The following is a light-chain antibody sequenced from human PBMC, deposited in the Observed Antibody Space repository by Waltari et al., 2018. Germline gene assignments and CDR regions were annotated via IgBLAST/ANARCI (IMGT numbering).Light chain of an antibody. CDR1: NLGDKY. CDR3: QAWDSSTVV. CDR2: QDT. Sequence: SYELTQPPSVPVSPGQPASITCSGDNLGDKYACWYQQKPGQSPVLVIYQDTKRPSGIPERFSGSNSGNTATLTISGTQAMDEADYYCQAWDSSTVVFGGGTKLTVL. V-gene: IGLV3-1*01. J-gene: IGLJ2*01.